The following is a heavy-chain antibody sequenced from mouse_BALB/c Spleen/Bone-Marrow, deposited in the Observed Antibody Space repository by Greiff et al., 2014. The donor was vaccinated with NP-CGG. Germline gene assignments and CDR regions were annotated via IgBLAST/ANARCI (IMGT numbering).Heavy chain of an antibody. D-gene: IGHD2-1*01. CDR3: ARGGNYGY. V-gene: IGHV1S132*01. CDR2: IFPGIGTT. J-gene: IGHJ2*01. CDR1: GYTFTNYW. Sequence: QVQLQQPGAELVKPGASVKLSCKTSGYTFTNYWIQWVKQRPGQGLGWIGEIFPGIGTTYYNEKFKGKATLTIDISSSTAYMQLSSLTSEDSAVYFCARGGNYGYWGQGTTLTVSS.